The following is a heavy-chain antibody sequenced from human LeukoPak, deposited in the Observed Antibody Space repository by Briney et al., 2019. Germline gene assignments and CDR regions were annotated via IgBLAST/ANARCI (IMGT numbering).Heavy chain of an antibody. V-gene: IGHV4-39*07. D-gene: IGHD3-10*01. CDR2: IYYSGST. J-gene: IGHJ5*02. CDR1: GGSISSSSYY. CDR3: ARTTGRGVIGGRFDP. Sequence: SETLSLTCTVSGGSISSSSYYWGWFRQPPGKGLEWIGSIYYSGSTYYNPSLKSRVTISVDTSKNQFSLKLSSVTAADTAVYYCARTTGRGVIGGRFDPWGQGTLVTVSS.